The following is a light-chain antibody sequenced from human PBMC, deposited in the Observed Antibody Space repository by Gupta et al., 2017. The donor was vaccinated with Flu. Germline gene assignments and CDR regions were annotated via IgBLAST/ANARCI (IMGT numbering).Light chain of an antibody. CDR2: AAS. J-gene: IGKJ2*01. CDR1: QRVDSSY. Sequence: RATLSCRASQRVDSSYLAWYHQKPGQAPRLLIYAASRRATGIPDRFSGSGSGTDFTLIISRLKPEDSGVYYCQQYGGSPLYTFGQGTTLGI. V-gene: IGKV3-20*01. CDR3: QQYGGSPLYT.